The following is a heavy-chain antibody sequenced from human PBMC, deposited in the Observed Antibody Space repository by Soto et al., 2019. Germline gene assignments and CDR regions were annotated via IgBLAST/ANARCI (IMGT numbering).Heavy chain of an antibody. CDR2: ISAYNGNT. V-gene: IGHV1-18*01. CDR1: GYSFTTYG. CDR3: AREGPAPYYYYGMDV. Sequence: QVPLVQSGGEVKKPGASVKVSCKTSGYSFTTYGISWVRQAPGQGLEWMGWISAYNGNTNYAQKLQGRVTMTTDTSTSTAYMELRGLRSDDTAVYYCAREGPAPYYYYGMDVWGQGSTVTVSS. J-gene: IGHJ6*02.